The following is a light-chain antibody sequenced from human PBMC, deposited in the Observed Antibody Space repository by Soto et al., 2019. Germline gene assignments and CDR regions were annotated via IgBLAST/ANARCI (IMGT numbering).Light chain of an antibody. CDR1: QSVSSSY. CDR2: GAS. V-gene: IGKV3-20*01. J-gene: IGKJ4*01. Sequence: EIVLTQSPGTLSLSPGERATLSCRASQSVSSSYLAWYQHRPGQAPRLLIYGASSRATGIPDRFSGSGSGTDFTLTISRLEPEDFAVYYCQQYGNSPPLTFGGGTKVEIK. CDR3: QQYGNSPPLT.